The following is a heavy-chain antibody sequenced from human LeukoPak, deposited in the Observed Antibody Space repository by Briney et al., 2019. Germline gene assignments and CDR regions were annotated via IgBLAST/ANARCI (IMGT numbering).Heavy chain of an antibody. CDR1: GGSISSYY. D-gene: IGHD2-2*01. Sequence: SETLSLTCTVSGGSISSYYWSWIRQPPGKGLEWIGYIYYSGSTNYNPSLKSRVTISVDTSKNQFSLKLSSVTAADTAVYYCARGKDIVVVPDWGQGTMVTGSS. CDR2: IYYSGST. J-gene: IGHJ3*01. CDR3: ARGKDIVVVPD. V-gene: IGHV4-59*01.